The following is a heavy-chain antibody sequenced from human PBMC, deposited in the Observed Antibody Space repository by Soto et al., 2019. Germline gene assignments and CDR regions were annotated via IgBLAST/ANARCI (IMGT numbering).Heavy chain of an antibody. J-gene: IGHJ4*02. CDR2: ISGGGDTT. CDR1: GFTFNNYA. D-gene: IGHD3-10*01. CDR3: AKGRGGSGSLTPRVDF. Sequence: EVQLLESGGGLVQPGGSLRLSCAASGFTFNNYAMTWVRQAPGKGLEWVSAISGGGDTTSYADSVKGRFTVSRDGSKNTLYLQRSSLRAEDTALHYCAKGRGGSGSLTPRVDFWGQGTLVTVSS. V-gene: IGHV3-23*01.